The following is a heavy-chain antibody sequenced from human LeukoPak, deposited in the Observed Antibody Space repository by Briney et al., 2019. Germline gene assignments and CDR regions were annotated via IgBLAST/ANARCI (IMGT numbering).Heavy chain of an antibody. CDR1: GFTLSSYA. CDR2: ISGSGGST. J-gene: IGHJ4*02. Sequence: GGSLRLSCAASGFTLSSYAMSWVRQAPGKGLEWVSAISGSGGSTYYADSVKGRFTISRDNYKNTLYLQMNSMRAEDTAVYYCAKGGDYVWGSYRTTYYFDYWGQGTLVTVSS. D-gene: IGHD3-16*02. CDR3: AKGGDYVWGSYRTTYYFDY. V-gene: IGHV3-23*01.